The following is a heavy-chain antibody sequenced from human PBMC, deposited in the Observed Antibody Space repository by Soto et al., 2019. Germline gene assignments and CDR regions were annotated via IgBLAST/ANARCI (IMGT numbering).Heavy chain of an antibody. Sequence: GASVKVSCKASGYTFTSYYMHWVRQAPGQENERKRIINPSGDSTSYAQKFQGRVTMTRDTSTSTVYMELSSLRSEDTVVFYCARTPAVDTAMVNAFDIWGQGTMVTVSS. CDR3: ARTPAVDTAMVNAFDI. CDR1: GYTFTSYY. D-gene: IGHD5-18*01. CDR2: INPSGDST. J-gene: IGHJ3*02. V-gene: IGHV1-46*01.